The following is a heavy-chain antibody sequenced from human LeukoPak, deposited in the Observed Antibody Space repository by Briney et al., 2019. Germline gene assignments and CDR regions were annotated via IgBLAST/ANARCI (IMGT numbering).Heavy chain of an antibody. Sequence: QAGGSLRLSCAASGFTFGTHWMTWVRQAPGKGLEWVANIKPDGSEKFYVDSVKGRFTISRDNAKNSLYLQMNTLRGEDTAVYYCARVLEEWIPDYWGQGTLVTVSS. D-gene: IGHD1-1*01. CDR3: ARVLEEWIPDY. J-gene: IGHJ4*02. CDR1: GFTFGTHW. CDR2: IKPDGSEK. V-gene: IGHV3-7*04.